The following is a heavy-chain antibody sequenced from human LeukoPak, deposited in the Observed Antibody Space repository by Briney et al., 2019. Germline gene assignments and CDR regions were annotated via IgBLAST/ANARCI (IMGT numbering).Heavy chain of an antibody. V-gene: IGHV4-39*07. D-gene: IGHD3-10*01. CDR1: GGSISSGGYY. CDR2: ISHSGST. CDR3: ARGHMFLKDYYGSGSSYGLDV. Sequence: RPSETLSLTCTVSGGSISSGGYYWSWIRQPPGKGLEWIGSISHSGSTSYNPSLKSRVTISVDTSKNQFSLGLTSVTAADTAVYYCARGHMFLKDYYGSGSSYGLDVWGQGTTVTVSS. J-gene: IGHJ6*02.